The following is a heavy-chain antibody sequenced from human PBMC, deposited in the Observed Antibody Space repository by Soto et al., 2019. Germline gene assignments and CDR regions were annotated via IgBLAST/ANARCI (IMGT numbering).Heavy chain of an antibody. Sequence: ASVKVSCKASGYTFTSYGISWVRQAPGQGLEWMGWISAYNGNTNYAQKLQGRVTVTTDTSTSTAYMELRSLRSDDTAVYYCARESGRYYDSSGYLSDNWFDPWGQGTLVTVSS. D-gene: IGHD3-22*01. J-gene: IGHJ5*02. CDR1: GYTFTSYG. V-gene: IGHV1-18*01. CDR3: ARESGRYYDSSGYLSDNWFDP. CDR2: ISAYNGNT.